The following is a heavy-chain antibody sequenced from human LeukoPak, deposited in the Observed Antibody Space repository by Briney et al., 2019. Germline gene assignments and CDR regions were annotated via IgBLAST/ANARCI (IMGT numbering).Heavy chain of an antibody. CDR1: GFTVSSNY. CDR3: AKDLNKSGSLLGGVFDY. Sequence: GGSLRLSCAASGFTVSSNYMSWVRQAPGKGLEWVSVIYSGGSTYYADSVKGRFTISRDNSKNTLYLQMNSLRAEDTAVYYCAKDLNKSGSLLGGVFDYWGQGTLVTVSS. V-gene: IGHV3-53*01. J-gene: IGHJ4*02. CDR2: IYSGGST. D-gene: IGHD1-26*01.